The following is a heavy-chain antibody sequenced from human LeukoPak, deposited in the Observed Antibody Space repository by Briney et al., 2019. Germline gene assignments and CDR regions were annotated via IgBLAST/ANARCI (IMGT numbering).Heavy chain of an antibody. V-gene: IGHV4-61*02. CDR1: GGSISSGSYY. D-gene: IGHD3-22*01. CDR2: IYTSGST. Sequence: SETLSLTCTVSGGSISSGSYYWSWIRQPAGTGLEWIGRIYTSGSTNYNPSLKSRVTISVDTSKNQFSLKLSSVTAADTAVYYCARDTYYYDSSGYPDAFDIWGQGTMVTVSS. J-gene: IGHJ3*02. CDR3: ARDTYYYDSSGYPDAFDI.